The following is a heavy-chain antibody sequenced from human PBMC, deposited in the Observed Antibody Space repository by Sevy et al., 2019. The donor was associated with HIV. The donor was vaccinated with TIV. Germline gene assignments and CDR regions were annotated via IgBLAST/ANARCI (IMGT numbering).Heavy chain of an antibody. D-gene: IGHD4-4*01. V-gene: IGHV3-64D*06. CDR2: ISSNGGST. CDR3: VREARDDYSLIYYYYYGMDV. CDR1: GFTFSSYA. Sequence: GGSLRLSCSASGFTFSSYAMHWVRQAPGKGLEYVSAISSNGGSTYYADSVKGRFTISRDNSKNTLYLQMSSLRAEDTAVYYCVREARDDYSLIYYYYYGMDVWGQGTTVTVSS. J-gene: IGHJ6*02.